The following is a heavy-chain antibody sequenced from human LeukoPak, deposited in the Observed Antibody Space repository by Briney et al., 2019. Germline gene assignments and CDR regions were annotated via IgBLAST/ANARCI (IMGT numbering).Heavy chain of an antibody. V-gene: IGHV1-2*02. CDR2: INPSSGGT. D-gene: IGHD3-22*01. CDR1: GYTFTVYY. CDR3: ARALSSGQDC. Sequence: GASVKVSCKASGYTFTVYYMHWVRQAPGQGLEWMGWINPSSGGTNYAQKFQGRVTMTRDTSISTAYMELSRLRSDDTAVYYCARALSSGQDCWGQGTLVTVSS. J-gene: IGHJ4*02.